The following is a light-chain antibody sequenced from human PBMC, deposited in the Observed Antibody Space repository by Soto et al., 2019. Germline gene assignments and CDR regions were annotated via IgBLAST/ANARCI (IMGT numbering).Light chain of an antibody. CDR1: QSVSSN. V-gene: IGKV3-15*01. CDR2: GAF. Sequence: EILMTQSPVTLSVSPGERATLSCRASQSVSSNLAWYQQKPGQAPSLLIYGAFTRATGMPARFSGTGSGTEFTLTISSLQSEDFALYYCQQYNDWPLTFGQGTKMDIK. J-gene: IGKJ1*01. CDR3: QQYNDWPLT.